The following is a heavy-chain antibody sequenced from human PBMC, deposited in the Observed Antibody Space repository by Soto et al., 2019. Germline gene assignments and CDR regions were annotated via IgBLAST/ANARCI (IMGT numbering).Heavy chain of an antibody. J-gene: IGHJ4*02. V-gene: IGHV3-23*01. D-gene: IGHD3-10*01. CDR2: ITGSGVST. CDR1: GIIFSAFA. CDR3: AMASVTRIRGEPPAH. Sequence: PGGSLRLSFTASGIIFSAFAMSWVRQAPGKGLEWVPGITGSGVSTNYADSVKCRFTIFRDNSKDTLYLQMHSLGVDATAIYYCAMASVTRIRGEPPAHWGQGTLVTVSS.